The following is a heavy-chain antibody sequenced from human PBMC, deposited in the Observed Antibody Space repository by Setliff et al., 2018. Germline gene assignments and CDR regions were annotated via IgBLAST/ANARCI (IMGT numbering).Heavy chain of an antibody. V-gene: IGHV4-59*01. J-gene: IGHJ6*01. Sequence: PSETLSLTCTVSGGSISPYFWSWIRQPPGKGLEWIGYIYHNGNTNFNPSLKSRVTMSVDTSKNQSALVLESVTAADTAVYYCARDRSAYSYGLDVWGQGTTVTVSS. CDR1: GGSISPYF. CDR3: ARDRSAYSYGLDV. CDR2: IYHNGNT.